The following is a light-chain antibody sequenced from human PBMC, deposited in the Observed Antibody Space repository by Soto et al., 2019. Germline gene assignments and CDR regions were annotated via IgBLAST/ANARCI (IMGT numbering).Light chain of an antibody. CDR2: NNN. CDR1: SSNIGINT. CDR3: AAWDDSLNGYV. Sequence: QCVLTQPPSASETPGQRVTISCSGSSSNIGINTVDWFQQLPGTAPELLIYNNNQRPSGVPDRFSGSKSGTSASLAISGLQSEDESDYYCAAWDDSLNGYVFGTGTKVTVL. J-gene: IGLJ1*01. V-gene: IGLV1-44*01.